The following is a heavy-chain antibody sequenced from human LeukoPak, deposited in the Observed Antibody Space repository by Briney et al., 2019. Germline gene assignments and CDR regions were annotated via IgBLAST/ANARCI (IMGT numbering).Heavy chain of an antibody. CDR2: IVSDGSSR. D-gene: IGHD4-17*01. V-gene: IGHV3-74*01. Sequence: GGSLRLSCAASGFTFSSYCMQWVRQVPGKGLVWVSRIVSDGSSRSYADSVKGRFTITRDNAKNMLYLQMNSLRAEDTGVYYCTRAADSGDYINWFDPWGQGTLVTVPS. J-gene: IGHJ5*02. CDR1: GFTFSSYC. CDR3: TRAADSGDYINWFDP.